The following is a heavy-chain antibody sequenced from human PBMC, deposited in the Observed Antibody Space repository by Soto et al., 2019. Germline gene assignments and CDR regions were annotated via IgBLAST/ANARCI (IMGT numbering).Heavy chain of an antibody. CDR3: AARYSCGPWDWFDP. V-gene: IGHV1-18*01. CDR2: ISAYNGNT. D-gene: IGHD6-19*01. Sequence: ASVKVSCKAYGYTFTSSDINWVRQAPGQGLEWMGWISAYNGNTNYVQKLQGRVIMTTDTSTSTAYMELRSLRSDDTAVYYCAARYSCGPWDWFDPWGQGTLVTVSS. J-gene: IGHJ5*02. CDR1: GYTFTSSD.